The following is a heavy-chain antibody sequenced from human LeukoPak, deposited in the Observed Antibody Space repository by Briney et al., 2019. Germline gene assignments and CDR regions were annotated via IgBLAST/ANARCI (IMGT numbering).Heavy chain of an antibody. J-gene: IGHJ6*03. D-gene: IGHD3-9*01. Sequence: SETLSLTCAVYGGSFSGYYWSWIRQPPGKGLEWIGEINHSGSTNYNPSLKSRVTISVDTSKNQFSLKLSSVTAADTAVYYCARNAFDWSHLGYMDVWGKGTTVTISS. V-gene: IGHV4-34*01. CDR2: INHSGST. CDR3: ARNAFDWSHLGYMDV. CDR1: GGSFSGYY.